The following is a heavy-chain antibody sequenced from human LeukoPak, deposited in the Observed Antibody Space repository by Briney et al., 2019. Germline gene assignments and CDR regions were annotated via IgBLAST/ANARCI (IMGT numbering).Heavy chain of an antibody. CDR3: ASPRLAAQGY. V-gene: IGHV1-69*04. CDR2: IIPILGIA. D-gene: IGHD6-6*01. Sequence: SVKASCKASGGTFSSYAISWVRQAPGQGLEWMGRIIPILGIANYAQKFQGRVTITADKSTSTAYMELSSLRSEDTAVYYCASPRLAAQGYWGQGTLVTVSS. CDR1: GGTFSSYA. J-gene: IGHJ4*02.